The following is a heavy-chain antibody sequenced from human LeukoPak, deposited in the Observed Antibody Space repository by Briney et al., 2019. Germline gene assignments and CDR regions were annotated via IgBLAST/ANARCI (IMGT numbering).Heavy chain of an antibody. CDR2: SSSSGGTT. J-gene: IGHJ4*02. CDR3: AKDRNAWPTNFDS. Sequence: PGGSLRLSCAPSVFTFSTYVVNWVRQAPGRGREWVSESSSSGGTTYYADSVKGRFSISTDNSKNTLYLRMNSLRAEDAAIYYCAKDRNAWPTNFDSWGQGTLVTVSA. V-gene: IGHV3-23*01. CDR1: VFTFSTYV. D-gene: IGHD5-24*01.